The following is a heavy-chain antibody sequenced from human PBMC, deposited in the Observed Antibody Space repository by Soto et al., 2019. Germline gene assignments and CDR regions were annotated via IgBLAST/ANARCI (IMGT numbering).Heavy chain of an antibody. J-gene: IGHJ4*02. CDR3: AKADSSGWSTFDY. CDR2: ISGSGGST. V-gene: IGHV3-23*01. D-gene: IGHD6-19*01. Sequence: GGSLRPSCAASGFTFSSYAMSWVRQAPGKGLEWVSAISGSGGSTYYADSVKGRFTISRDNSKNTLYLQMNSLRAEDTAVYYCAKADSSGWSTFDYWGQGTLVTVSS. CDR1: GFTFSSYA.